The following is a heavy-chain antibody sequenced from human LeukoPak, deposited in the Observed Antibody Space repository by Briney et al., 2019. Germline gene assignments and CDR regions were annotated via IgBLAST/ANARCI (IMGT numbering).Heavy chain of an antibody. J-gene: IGHJ6*04. CDR3: ARSQYGYGRNCYYGMDV. Sequence: GASVKVSCKASGYTFTSYAMHWERQAPGQRLEWMGWINAGNGNTKYSQKFQGRVTITRDTSASTAYMELSSLRSEDTAVYYCARSQYGYGRNCYYGMDVWGKGTTVTVST. D-gene: IGHD5-12*01. CDR2: INAGNGNT. CDR1: GYTFTSYA. V-gene: IGHV1-3*01.